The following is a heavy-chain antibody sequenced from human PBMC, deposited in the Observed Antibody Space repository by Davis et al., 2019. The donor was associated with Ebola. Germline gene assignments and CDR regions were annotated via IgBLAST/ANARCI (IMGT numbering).Heavy chain of an antibody. D-gene: IGHD3-22*01. CDR1: GFRFSTYT. CDR3: ARDPVTYYYDSSGYYGYYYGMDV. V-gene: IGHV3-48*02. CDR2: ISSSSTNI. Sequence: GGSLRLSCAASGFRFSTYTMNWVRQAPGKGLEWISYISSSSTNIYYADSAKGRFTISRDNAKNSLYLQMNSLRDEDTAVYYCARDPVTYYYDSSGYYGYYYGMDVWGKGTTVTVSS. J-gene: IGHJ6*04.